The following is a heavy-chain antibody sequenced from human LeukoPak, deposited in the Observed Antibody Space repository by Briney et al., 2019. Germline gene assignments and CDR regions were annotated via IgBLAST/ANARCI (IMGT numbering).Heavy chain of an antibody. CDR3: ASTAARNWY. D-gene: IGHD6-6*01. CDR2: IYYSGST. CDR1: GGSISSSSYY. Sequence: SETLSLTCTVSGGSISSSSYYWGWIRQPPGKGLQGIGSIYYSGSTYYNPSLKSRVTISVDTSKNQFSLKLSSVTAADTAVYYCASTAARNWYWGQGTLVTVSS. J-gene: IGHJ4*02. V-gene: IGHV4-39*07.